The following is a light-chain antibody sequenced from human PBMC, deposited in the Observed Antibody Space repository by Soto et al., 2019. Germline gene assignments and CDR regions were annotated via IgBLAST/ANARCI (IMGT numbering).Light chain of an antibody. CDR3: QSYDGSRSAVV. J-gene: IGLJ2*01. CDR2: GNS. Sequence: QSVLTQPPSVSGAPGQRVTISCTGTSSNIGAGYDVHWYQQLPGTAPKLLIYGNSNRPSGVPDRLSGSKSGTSASLAITGLQAEEEADDYYQSYDGSRSAVVFGGGTKVTVL. CDR1: SSNIGAGYD. V-gene: IGLV1-40*01.